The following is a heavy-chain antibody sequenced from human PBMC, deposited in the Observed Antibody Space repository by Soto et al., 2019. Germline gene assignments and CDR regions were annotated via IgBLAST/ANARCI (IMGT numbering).Heavy chain of an antibody. D-gene: IGHD6-19*01. CDR1: GCPFTSYA. V-gene: IGHV1-3*01. Sequence: SVKVSCNASGCPFTSYAMHRVSQVPGQRLEWMGWINAGNGNTKYSQKFQGRVTITRDTSASTAYMEQSSLRSEDTAVYYCERAYSSGCYYSWGSGTLLTV. CDR3: ERAYSSGCYYS. CDR2: INAGNGNT. J-gene: IGHJ5*01.